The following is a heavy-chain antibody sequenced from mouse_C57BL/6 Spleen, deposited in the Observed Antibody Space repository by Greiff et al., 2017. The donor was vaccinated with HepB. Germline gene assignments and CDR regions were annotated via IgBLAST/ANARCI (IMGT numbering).Heavy chain of an antibody. D-gene: IGHD4-1*01. V-gene: IGHV2-2*01. Sequence: QVQLQQSGPGLVQPSQSLSITCTVSGFSLTSYGVHWVRQSPGKGLEWLGVIWSGGSTDYNAAVIYRLSISKDHSKSQVFFKMNSLQADDTAIYYCARDWDRYFDVWGTGTTVTVSS. CDR2: IWSGGST. CDR1: GFSLTSYG. CDR3: ARDWDRYFDV. J-gene: IGHJ1*03.